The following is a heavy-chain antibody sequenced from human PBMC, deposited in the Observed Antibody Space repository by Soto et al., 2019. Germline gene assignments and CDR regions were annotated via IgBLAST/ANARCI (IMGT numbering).Heavy chain of an antibody. V-gene: IGHV3-21*01. CDR3: ARFGIVATYPPDY. Sequence: GGSLRLSCAASGFTFSSYSMNWVRQAPGKGLEWVSSISSSSSYIYYADSVKGRFTISRDNAKNSLYLQMNSLRAEDTAVYYCARFGIVATYPPDYWGQGTLVTVSS. D-gene: IGHD5-12*01. CDR1: GFTFSSYS. CDR2: ISSSSSYI. J-gene: IGHJ4*02.